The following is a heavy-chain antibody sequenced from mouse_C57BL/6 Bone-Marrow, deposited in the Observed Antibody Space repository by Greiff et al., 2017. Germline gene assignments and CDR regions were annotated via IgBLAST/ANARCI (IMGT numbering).Heavy chain of an antibody. D-gene: IGHD1-1*01. Sequence: VQLQQSGAELARPGASVKLSCKASGYTFTSYGISWVKQRTGQGLEWIGEIYPRSGNTYYNEKFKGKATLTADKSSSTAYMELRSLTSEDSAVYFCARRRYYGSSSWFAYWGQGTLVTVSA. V-gene: IGHV1-81*01. J-gene: IGHJ3*01. CDR2: IYPRSGNT. CDR1: GYTFTSYG. CDR3: ARRRYYGSSSWFAY.